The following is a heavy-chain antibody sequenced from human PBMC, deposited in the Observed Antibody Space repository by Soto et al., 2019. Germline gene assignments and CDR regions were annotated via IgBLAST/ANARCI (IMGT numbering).Heavy chain of an antibody. CDR1: GGTFSSYA. Sequence: GASVKVSCKASGGTFSSYAISWVRQAPGQGLEWMGGIIPIFGTANYAQKFQGRVTITADKSTSTAYMELSSLRSEDTAVYYCARERSSYDSRAPLNDAFDIWGQGTMVTVSS. CDR2: IIPIFGTA. J-gene: IGHJ3*02. D-gene: IGHD3-22*01. CDR3: ARERSSYDSRAPLNDAFDI. V-gene: IGHV1-69*06.